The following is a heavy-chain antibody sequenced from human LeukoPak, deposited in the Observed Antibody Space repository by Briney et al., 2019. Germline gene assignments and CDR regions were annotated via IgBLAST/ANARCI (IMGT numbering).Heavy chain of an antibody. Sequence: GASVKVSCKASGYTFTGYYMHWVRQAPGQGLEWMGWINPNSGGTNYAQKFQGRVTMTRDTSISTAYMELSRLRSDDTAVYYCARVAAGKIGGPYYYYYMDVWGKGTTVTVSS. CDR3: ARVAAGKIGGPYYYYYMDV. CDR2: INPNSGGT. D-gene: IGHD6-13*01. CDR1: GYTFTGYY. J-gene: IGHJ6*03. V-gene: IGHV1-2*02.